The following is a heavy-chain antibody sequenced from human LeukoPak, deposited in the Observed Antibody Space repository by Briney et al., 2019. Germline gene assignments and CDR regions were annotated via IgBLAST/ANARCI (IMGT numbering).Heavy chain of an antibody. D-gene: IGHD4-11*01. CDR2: INHSGNT. CDR1: GGSFSDYQ. V-gene: IGHV4-34*01. Sequence: PSETLSLTCAVYGGSFSDYQWSWIRQTPGKGLEWIGEINHSGNTDYNPSLKSRVTISVDTSKNHFSLQLSSVTAADTAIYYCARTRTYRYYFDYWGQGTLVTVSS. CDR3: ARTRTYRYYFDY. J-gene: IGHJ4*02.